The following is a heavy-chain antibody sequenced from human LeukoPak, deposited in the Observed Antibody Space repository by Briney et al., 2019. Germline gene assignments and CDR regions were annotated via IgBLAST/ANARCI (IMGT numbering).Heavy chain of an antibody. J-gene: IGHJ5*02. CDR1: GFTFSTYP. D-gene: IGHD2-15*01. CDR3: VRERGWYDL. Sequence: GGSLRLSCAASGFTFSTYPMHWVRQAPGKGLEYVSAISSNGGATYYGNSVQGRFTISRDNSRNTLYLQMGSLRAEDMAVYYCVRERGWYDLWGQGTLVTVSS. V-gene: IGHV3-64*01. CDR2: ISSNGGAT.